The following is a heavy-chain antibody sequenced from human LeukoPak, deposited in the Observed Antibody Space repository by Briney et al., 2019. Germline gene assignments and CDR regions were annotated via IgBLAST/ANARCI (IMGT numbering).Heavy chain of an antibody. Sequence: GGSLSLSCAASGFTHSGHWMSLVRQAPAKGLEWVAHMNGDGSQIYYMDFVKGRFTISRDNAKNSLYLQMNGLRAEDTAVYYCVAWGNSGNSWGQGTMVIVSS. CDR1: GFTHSGHW. CDR2: MNGDGSQI. V-gene: IGHV3-7*01. J-gene: IGHJ3*01. D-gene: IGHD1-26*01. CDR3: VAWGNSGNS.